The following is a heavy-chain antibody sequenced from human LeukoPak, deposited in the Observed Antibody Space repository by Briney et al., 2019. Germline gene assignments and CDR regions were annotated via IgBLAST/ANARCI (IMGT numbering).Heavy chain of an antibody. V-gene: IGHV4-39*07. Sequence: SETLSLTRTVSGGSISSSSYYWGWIRQPPGKGLEWTGSIYYSGSTYYNPSLKSRVTISVDTSKNQFSLKLSSVTAADTAVYYCARHRESGSYYYFDYWGQGTLVTVSS. CDR2: IYYSGST. J-gene: IGHJ4*02. CDR1: GGSISSSSYY. CDR3: ARHRESGSYYYFDY. D-gene: IGHD1-26*01.